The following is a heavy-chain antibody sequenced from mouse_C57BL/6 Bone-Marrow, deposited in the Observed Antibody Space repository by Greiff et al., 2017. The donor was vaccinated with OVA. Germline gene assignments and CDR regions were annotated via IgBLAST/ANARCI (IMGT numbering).Heavy chain of an antibody. V-gene: IGHV3-6*01. CDR2: ISYDGSN. CDR1: GYSITSGYY. D-gene: IGHD4-1*01. CDR3: ARAWDEGYYAMDY. J-gene: IGHJ4*01. Sequence: EVKLMESGPGLVKPSQSLSLTCSVTGYSITSGYYWHWIRQFPGNKLEWMGYISYDGSNNYNPSLKNRISITRDTSKNQFFLKLNSVTTEDTATYYCARAWDEGYYAMDYWGQGTSVTVSS.